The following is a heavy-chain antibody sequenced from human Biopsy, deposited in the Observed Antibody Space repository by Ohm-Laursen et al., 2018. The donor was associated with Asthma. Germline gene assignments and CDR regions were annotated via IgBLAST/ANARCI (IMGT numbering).Heavy chain of an antibody. V-gene: IGHV3-30*18. CDR3: AKESGSNYAFDI. J-gene: IGHJ3*02. Sequence: SLRLSCAASGFTFSSYGMHWVRQAPGKGLEWVAVISYDGSNKYYADSVKGRFTISRDNSKNTLYLQMNSLRAEDTAVYYCAKESGSNYAFDIWGQGTMDTVSS. CDR2: ISYDGSNK. CDR1: GFTFSSYG. D-gene: IGHD1-1*01.